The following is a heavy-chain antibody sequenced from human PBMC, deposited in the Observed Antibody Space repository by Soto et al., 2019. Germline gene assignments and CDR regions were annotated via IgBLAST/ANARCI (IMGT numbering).Heavy chain of an antibody. Sequence: SGPTLVNPTQALTLTCTFSGFSLSTTGVAVGWIRQPPGKALEWLALIYWDDDKGYSPSLKSRLTITKDTSKNQVVLTMNSLRAEDTAVYYCARGPKLSSSWYEYWGQGTLVTVSS. CDR1: GFSLSTTGVA. V-gene: IGHV2-5*02. CDR2: IYWDDDK. CDR3: ARGPKLSSSWYEY. J-gene: IGHJ4*02. D-gene: IGHD6-13*01.